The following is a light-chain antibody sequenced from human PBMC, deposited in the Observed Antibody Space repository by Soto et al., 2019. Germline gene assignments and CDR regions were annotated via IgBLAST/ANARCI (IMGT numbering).Light chain of an antibody. CDR3: QVWDSSSDHVV. J-gene: IGLJ2*01. CDR2: YDS. V-gene: IGLV3-21*04. Sequence: SYELTQPPSVSVAPGKTARITCGGTNIGSKSVHWSQQKPGQAPVLVIYYDSDRPSGIPERFSGSNSGNTATLTIGRVEAGDEADYYCQVWDSSSDHVVFGGGTKLTVL. CDR1: NIGSKS.